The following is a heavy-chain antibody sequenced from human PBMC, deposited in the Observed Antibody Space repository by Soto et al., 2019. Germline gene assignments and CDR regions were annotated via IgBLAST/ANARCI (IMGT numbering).Heavy chain of an antibody. D-gene: IGHD2-15*01. CDR1: GLTFSSYA. V-gene: IGHV3-23*01. Sequence: GSLRVVFAASGLTFSSYAMSWVRQAPGKGLEWVSTISGSDGKTFYADSVKGRFSISRDTSDNMLYLQMNSLRDDDTAVYYCARWSYLDYWGQGARATGSS. J-gene: IGHJ4*02. CDR2: ISGSDGKT. CDR3: ARWSYLDY.